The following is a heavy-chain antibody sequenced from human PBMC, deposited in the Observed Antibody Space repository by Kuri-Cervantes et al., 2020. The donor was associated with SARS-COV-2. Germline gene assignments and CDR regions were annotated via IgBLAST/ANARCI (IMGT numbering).Heavy chain of an antibody. CDR1: GYTFTSYD. CDR2: MNPNSGNT. CDR3: ARDFWSGYYMSYYFDY. Sequence: ASVKVSCKASGYTFTSYDINWVRQATGQGLEWMGWMNPNSGNTNYAQKLQGRVTMTTDTSTSTAYMELRSLRSDDTAVYYCARDFWSGYYMSYYFDYWGQGTLVTVSS. J-gene: IGHJ4*02. D-gene: IGHD3-3*01. V-gene: IGHV1-18*01.